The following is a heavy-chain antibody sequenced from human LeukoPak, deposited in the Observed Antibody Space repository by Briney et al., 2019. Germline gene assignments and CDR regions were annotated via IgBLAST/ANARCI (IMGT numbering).Heavy chain of an antibody. Sequence: WVTVSCKSSGYTFTGYYMHWVRQAPGQGLEWMGWINPRSGGTNYAQKFQGRVTMTRDTSISTAYMELSRLRSDDTAVYYCARDRRSSSWSYYFDYWGQGTLVTVSA. D-gene: IGHD6-13*01. V-gene: IGHV1-2*02. CDR1: GYTFTGYY. CDR2: INPRSGGT. CDR3: ARDRRSSSWSYYFDY. J-gene: IGHJ4*02.